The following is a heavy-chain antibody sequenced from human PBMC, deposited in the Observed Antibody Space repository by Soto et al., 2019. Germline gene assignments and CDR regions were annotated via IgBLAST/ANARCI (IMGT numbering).Heavy chain of an antibody. CDR1: GFTFSSYG. V-gene: IGHV3-33*01. D-gene: IGHD3-9*01. CDR3: ARERILTVFDY. J-gene: IGHJ4*02. CDR2: IWYDGSNK. Sequence: QVQLVESGGGVVQPGRSLRLSCVASGFTFSSYGMHWVRQAPGKGLEWVAVIWYDGSNKYYADSVKGRFTISRDNSKNTLYLQMISLRAEDTAVYYCARERILTVFDYWGQGTLVTVSS.